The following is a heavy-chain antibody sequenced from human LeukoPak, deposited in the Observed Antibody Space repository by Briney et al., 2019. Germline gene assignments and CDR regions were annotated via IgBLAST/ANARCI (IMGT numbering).Heavy chain of an antibody. CDR3: ARDSHSSVYFYYQGMDV. Sequence: SETLSLTCTVSGGSISSDYWSWIRQPPGKGLEWIGYISYSGSTNYDPSVKSRITISVDTSKNEVSLRLNSVTAADTAVYYCARDSHSSVYFYYQGMDVWGQGTTVIVSS. D-gene: IGHD3-22*01. V-gene: IGHV4-59*01. CDR2: ISYSGST. CDR1: GGSISSDY. J-gene: IGHJ6*02.